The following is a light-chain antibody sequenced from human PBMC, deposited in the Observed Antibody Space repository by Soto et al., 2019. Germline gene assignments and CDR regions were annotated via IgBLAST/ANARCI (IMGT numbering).Light chain of an antibody. CDR1: QTVERW. CDR2: DVS. V-gene: IGKV1-5*01. CDR3: QQYKDYVYT. J-gene: IGKJ2*01. Sequence: DIQMTQSPSTLSASVGDRVIITCRASQTVERWMAWYQQKPGKAPKLLISDVSTLERGVPSRFSGSGSATEFTLTISGVQPDDFATYYCQQYKDYVYTFGQGTKVESK.